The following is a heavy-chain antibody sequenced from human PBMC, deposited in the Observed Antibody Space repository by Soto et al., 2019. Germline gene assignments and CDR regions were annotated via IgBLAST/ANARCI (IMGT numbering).Heavy chain of an antibody. CDR2: IYYTGST. V-gene: IGHV4-31*03. D-gene: IGHD6-19*01. CDR3: VSSPVTGIYYAMDV. CDR1: GGSISSGGYY. Sequence: QVQLQESGPGLVKPSQTLSLTCTVSGGSISSGGYYWSWIRQHPGKGLEWIGNIYYTGSTHYDPSLKSRITISLDTSKNQISLKLSSVTAADTAVYYCVSSPVTGIYYAMDVWGQGTTVTVSS. J-gene: IGHJ6*02.